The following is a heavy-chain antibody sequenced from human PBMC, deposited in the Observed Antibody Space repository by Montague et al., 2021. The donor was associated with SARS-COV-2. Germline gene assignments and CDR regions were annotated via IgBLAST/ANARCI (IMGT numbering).Heavy chain of an antibody. Sequence: SETLSLTCTVSGGSVSSSSYYWGWIRQPPGKGLEWIGSIYYSGSTYYNPSLKSRVTISVDTSKNQFSLKLSSVTAADTAVYYCARHGKTRIAMLVVVIGCFDYWGQGTLVTVSS. CDR3: ARHGKTRIAMLVVVIGCFDY. D-gene: IGHD3-22*01. CDR2: IYYSGST. CDR1: GGSVSSSSYY. V-gene: IGHV4-39*01. J-gene: IGHJ4*02.